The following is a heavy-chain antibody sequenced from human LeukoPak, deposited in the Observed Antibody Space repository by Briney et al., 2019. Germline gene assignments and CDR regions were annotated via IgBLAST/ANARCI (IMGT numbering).Heavy chain of an antibody. Sequence: SQSLSLTCTVPGGSITSGDYYRSWIRQPPEKGLEWIGDIYYSGTTYYNPSLKSRVTISVDTSKNQFSLKLNSVTAADTAVYYCARARAHLKYYYDSSGYYYFDDWGQGTLVTVSS. D-gene: IGHD3-22*01. CDR1: GGSITSGDYY. CDR3: ARARAHLKYYYDSSGYYYFDD. J-gene: IGHJ4*02. CDR2: IYYSGTT. V-gene: IGHV4-30-4*01.